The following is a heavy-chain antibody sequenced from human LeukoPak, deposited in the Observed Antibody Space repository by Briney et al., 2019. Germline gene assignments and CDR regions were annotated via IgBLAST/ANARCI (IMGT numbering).Heavy chain of an antibody. V-gene: IGHV3-30-3*01. CDR2: ISYDGSNK. D-gene: IGHD2-21*02. CDR3: ARELGHIVVVTAPYFDY. J-gene: IGHJ4*02. CDR1: GFTFSSYA. Sequence: PGGSLRLSCAASGFTFSSYAMHWVRQAPGKGLEWVAVISYDGSNKYYADSVKGRFTISRDNSKNTLYLQMNSLRAEDTAVYYCARELGHIVVVTAPYFDYWGQGTLVTVSS.